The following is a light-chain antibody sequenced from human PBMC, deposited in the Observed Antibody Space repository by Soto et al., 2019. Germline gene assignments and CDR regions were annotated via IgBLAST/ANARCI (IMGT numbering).Light chain of an antibody. CDR2: GAS. CDR3: ELYTGPPNT. J-gene: IGKJ5*01. CDR1: QSVGGSY. Sequence: EILMTPYPANQSLSPGERATLSCRASQSVGGSYLAWYQQKPGQAPRLLIYGASSRATGIPDRFSGSGSGTDFTLTITILEPEDSAVYFCELYTGPPNTSAQGTRLEI. V-gene: IGKV3-20*01.